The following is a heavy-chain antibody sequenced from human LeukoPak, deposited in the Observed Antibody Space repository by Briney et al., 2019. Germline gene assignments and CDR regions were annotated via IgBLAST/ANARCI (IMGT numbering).Heavy chain of an antibody. J-gene: IGHJ5*02. CDR2: IYYSGST. D-gene: IGHD3-9*01. V-gene: IGHV4-59*08. Sequence: PSETLSLTCTVSGGSISSYYWSWIRQPPGKGLEWIGYIYYSGSTNYNPSLKSRVTISVDTSKNQFSLKLSSVTAADTAVYYCARLNILTGYCKIGNWFDPWGQGTLVTVSS. CDR3: ARLNILTGYCKIGNWFDP. CDR1: GGSISSYY.